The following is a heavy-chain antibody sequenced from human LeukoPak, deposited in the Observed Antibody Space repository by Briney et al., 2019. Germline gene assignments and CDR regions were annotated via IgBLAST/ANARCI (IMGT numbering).Heavy chain of an antibody. V-gene: IGHV3-21*01. D-gene: IGHD5-18*01. J-gene: IGHJ4*02. CDR3: ARASGDIVETATMGSY. CDR1: GFTFNSYS. Sequence: GGSLRLSCAASGFTFNSYSMNWVRQAPGKGLEWVSSISSSGSSIYYADSVKGRFTISRDNAKNSLYLQMNSLRAEDTAVYYCARASGDIVETATMGSYWGQGTLVTVSS. CDR2: ISSSGSSI.